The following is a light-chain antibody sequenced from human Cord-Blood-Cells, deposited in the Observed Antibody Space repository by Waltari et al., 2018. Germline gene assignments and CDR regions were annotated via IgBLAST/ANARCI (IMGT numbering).Light chain of an antibody. Sequence: DIQMTQSPSTLSASVGDRVTITCRASQSMSRRLAWYQQKPGKAPKLLIYKASSLESGVPSRFSGSGSGTEFTLTISSLQPDDFATYYCQQYNSYSMYSFGQGTKLEIK. CDR2: KAS. V-gene: IGKV1-5*03. CDR3: QQYNSYSMYS. J-gene: IGKJ2*03. CDR1: QSMSRR.